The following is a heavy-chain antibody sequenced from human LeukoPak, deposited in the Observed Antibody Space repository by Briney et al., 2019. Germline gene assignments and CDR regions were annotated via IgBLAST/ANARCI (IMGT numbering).Heavy chain of an antibody. J-gene: IGHJ4*02. Sequence: SDTLSLTCTVSGGSISSGSYYWSWIRQPAGKGLEWIGRIYTSGSTNYNPSLKSRVTISVDTSKNQFSLKLSSVTAADTAVYYCARGNDYGGNFPFDYWGQGTLVTVSS. V-gene: IGHV4-61*02. D-gene: IGHD4-23*01. CDR3: ARGNDYGGNFPFDY. CDR1: GGSISSGSYY. CDR2: IYTSGST.